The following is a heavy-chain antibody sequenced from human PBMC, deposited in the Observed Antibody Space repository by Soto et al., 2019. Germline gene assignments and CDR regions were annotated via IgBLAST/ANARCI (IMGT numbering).Heavy chain of an antibody. Sequence: QAQLVESGGGLVRPGGSLRLSCEASGFTFRDYYMTWFRQAPGKGLEWLSYIDSSTKYTNYADSVKGRFTISRDNAKNSLYLQMNSLRADDTAVYYCAREYYYTMDVWGQGTMVTVSS. CDR1: GFTFRDYY. V-gene: IGHV3-11*05. CDR3: AREYYYTMDV. CDR2: IDSSTKYT. J-gene: IGHJ6*02.